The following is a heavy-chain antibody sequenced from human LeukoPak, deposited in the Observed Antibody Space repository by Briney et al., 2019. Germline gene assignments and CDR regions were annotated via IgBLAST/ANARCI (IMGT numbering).Heavy chain of an antibody. CDR1: GYSFTSYW. V-gene: IGHV5-51*01. J-gene: IGHJ4*02. CDR2: IYPGDSDT. CDR3: ASTGLYGDYHFDY. Sequence: GESLKISCKGSGYSFTSYWIGWVRQMPGKGLEWMGIIYPGDSDTRYSPSFQGQVTISADKSISTAYPQWSSLKASDTAMYHCASTGLYGDYHFDYWGQGTLVTVSS. D-gene: IGHD4-17*01.